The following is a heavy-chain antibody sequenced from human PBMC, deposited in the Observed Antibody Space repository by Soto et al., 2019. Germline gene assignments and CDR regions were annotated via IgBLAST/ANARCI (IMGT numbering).Heavy chain of an antibody. CDR1: GDSFNSYY. CDR3: ARHSSTWYPVGWFDP. Sequence: QVQLQESGPGLVKPSETLSLTCTVSGDSFNSYYWSWIRQPPGKGLEWVGYIYYSGSTNYNPSLKSRLTMSVDTSKNQFSLKLSSVTAADTAVYYCARHSSTWYPVGWFDPWGQGTLFTVSS. CDR2: IYYSGST. D-gene: IGHD6-13*01. J-gene: IGHJ5*02. V-gene: IGHV4-59*01.